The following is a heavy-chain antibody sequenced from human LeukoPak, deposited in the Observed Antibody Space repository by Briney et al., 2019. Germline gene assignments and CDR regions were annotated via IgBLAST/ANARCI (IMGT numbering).Heavy chain of an antibody. V-gene: IGHV4-34*01. CDR1: GGSLSGYY. Sequence: PSETLSLTCAVYGGSLSGYYWSWIRQPPGKGLEWIGEINHSGSTNYNPSLKSRVTISVDTSKNQLSLRLSSMTAADTAVYYCARQWLVSPLFDYWGQGTLVTVSS. CDR3: ARQWLVSPLFDY. CDR2: INHSGST. D-gene: IGHD6-19*01. J-gene: IGHJ4*02.